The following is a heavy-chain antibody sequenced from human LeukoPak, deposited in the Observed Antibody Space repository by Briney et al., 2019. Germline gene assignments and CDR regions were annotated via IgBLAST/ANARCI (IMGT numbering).Heavy chain of an antibody. D-gene: IGHD3-16*02. Sequence: GGSLKLSCAASGFTFSGSAMHWVRQASGEGLEWVGRIRSKANSYATAYAASVKGRFTISRDDSKNTAYLQMNSLKTEDTAVYYCTRHWRDNYVWGSYRYTNSYYYMDVWGKGTTVTVSS. J-gene: IGHJ6*03. CDR3: TRHWRDNYVWGSYRYTNSYYYMDV. V-gene: IGHV3-73*01. CDR1: GFTFSGSA. CDR2: IRSKANSYAT.